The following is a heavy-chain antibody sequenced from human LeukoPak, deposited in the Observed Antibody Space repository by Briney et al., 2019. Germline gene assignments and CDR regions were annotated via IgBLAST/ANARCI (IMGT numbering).Heavy chain of an antibody. CDR1: GFTFTSYW. CDR2: INPDGSTT. J-gene: IGHJ4*02. Sequence: SGGSLRLSCAASGFTFTSYWMHWVRQGPGKGLVWVSNINPDGSTTNYADSVKGRFTISRDNSKNTLYLQMNSLRAEDTAVYYCARDVYPYCSGGSCYSGYFDYWGQGTLVTVSS. CDR3: ARDVYPYCSGGSCYSGYFDY. V-gene: IGHV3-74*01. D-gene: IGHD2-15*01.